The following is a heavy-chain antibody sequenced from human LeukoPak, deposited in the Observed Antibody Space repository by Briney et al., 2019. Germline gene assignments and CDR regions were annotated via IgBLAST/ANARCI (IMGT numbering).Heavy chain of an antibody. Sequence: GGSLRLSCAASGFTFSSYGMSWVRQAPGKGLEWVSYIRSSSSTIYYADSVKGRFTISRDNAKNSLYLQMNSLRAEDTALYYCAREGGSGWYSGWFDPWGQGTLVTVSS. CDR3: AREGGSGWYSGWFDP. D-gene: IGHD6-19*01. CDR1: GFTFSSYG. V-gene: IGHV3-48*04. CDR2: IRSSSSTI. J-gene: IGHJ5*02.